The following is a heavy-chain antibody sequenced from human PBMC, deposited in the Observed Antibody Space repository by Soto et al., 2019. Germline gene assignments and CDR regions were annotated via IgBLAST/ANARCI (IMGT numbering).Heavy chain of an antibody. Sequence: PSETLSLTCTVSGGSISSYYWSWIRQPPGKGLEWIGYTYYSGSTNYNPSLKSRVTISVDTSKNQFSLKLSSVTAADTAVYYCARGDFWSGYYTDSYYYYGMDVWGQGTTVTVSS. CDR2: TYYSGST. J-gene: IGHJ6*02. D-gene: IGHD3-3*01. CDR3: ARGDFWSGYYTDSYYYYGMDV. V-gene: IGHV4-59*01. CDR1: GGSISSYY.